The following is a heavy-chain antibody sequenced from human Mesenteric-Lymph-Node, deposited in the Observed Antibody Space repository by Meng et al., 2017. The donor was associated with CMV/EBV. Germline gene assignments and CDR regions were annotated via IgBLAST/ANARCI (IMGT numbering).Heavy chain of an antibody. CDR2: INHSGST. CDR3: ARHQRWLKSEGGFNY. Sequence: VQVQQWAAGLLKPSETLPPPCAVYGGSFSGYYWSWIRQPPGKGLEWIGEINHSGSTNYNPSLKSRVTISVDTSKNQFSLKLSSVTAADTAVYYCARHQRWLKSEGGFNYWGQGTLVTVSS. V-gene: IGHV4-34*01. D-gene: IGHD4-23*01. CDR1: GGSFSGYY. J-gene: IGHJ4*02.